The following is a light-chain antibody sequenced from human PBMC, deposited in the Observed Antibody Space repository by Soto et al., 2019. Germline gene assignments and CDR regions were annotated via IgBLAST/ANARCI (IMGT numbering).Light chain of an antibody. CDR2: GAS. J-gene: IGKJ4*01. CDR3: QQYDSGPPLT. V-gene: IGKV3-15*01. CDR1: QSVNSN. Sequence: EIVMTQSPPTLSVSPGDGATLSCRASQSVNSNLAWYQQKPGQAPRLLIYGASRRAMHIPARFSGSGSGTEFTLTISGLQSEVFAVYYCQQYDSGPPLTFGGGTKV.